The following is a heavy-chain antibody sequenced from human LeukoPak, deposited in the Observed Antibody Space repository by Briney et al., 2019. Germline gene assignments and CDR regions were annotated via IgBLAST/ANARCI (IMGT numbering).Heavy chain of an antibody. D-gene: IGHD4/OR15-4a*01. CDR3: ASASTPDYGLYAFDI. CDR2: INHSGST. CDR1: GGSFSGYY. Sequence: SETLSLTCAVYGGSFSGYYWSWIRQPPGKGLEWIGEINHSGSTNYNPSLNSRVTISVNTSNTQYTLKPRSVTAAAAAVYSCASASTPDYGLYAFDIWGQGTMVTVSS. J-gene: IGHJ3*02. V-gene: IGHV4-34*01.